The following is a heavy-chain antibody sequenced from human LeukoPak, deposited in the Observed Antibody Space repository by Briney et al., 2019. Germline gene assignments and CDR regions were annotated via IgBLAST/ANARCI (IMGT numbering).Heavy chain of an antibody. J-gene: IGHJ3*02. CDR2: IYYSGRT. D-gene: IGHD7-27*01. V-gene: IGHV4-59*01. CDR3: ARALGINSGDYAFDI. CDR1: GGSISTNY. Sequence: SETLSLTCTVFGGSISTNYWSWIRQPPGKGLEWIGYIYYSGRTNYNPSLKSRVTISIDTSKNQFSLKLSSVTAADTAVYYCARALGINSGDYAFDIWGQGTLVTVSS.